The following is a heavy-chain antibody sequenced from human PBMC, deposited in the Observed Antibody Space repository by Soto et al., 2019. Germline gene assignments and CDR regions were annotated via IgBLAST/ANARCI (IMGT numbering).Heavy chain of an antibody. D-gene: IGHD4-17*01. V-gene: IGHV3-48*03. CDR2: ISSSGSTI. J-gene: IGHJ5*02. CDR1: GFTFSSYE. CDR3: ASSDYVGWFDP. Sequence: LRLSCAASGFTFSSYEMNWVRQAPGKGLEWVSYISSSGSTIYYADSVKGRFTISRDNAKNSLYLQMNSLRAEDTAVYYCASSDYVGWFDPWGQGTLVTVSS.